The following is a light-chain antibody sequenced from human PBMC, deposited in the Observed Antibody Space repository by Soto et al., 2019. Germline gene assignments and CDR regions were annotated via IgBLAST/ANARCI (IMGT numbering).Light chain of an antibody. Sequence: QSVLTQPPSASGTPGQGVTISCSGSTSNIGSNYVYWYQQLPGTAPKLLIYRNNQRPSGVPDRFSGSKSGTSASLAISGLRSDDEAEYFCFSFKTTSTHVFGTGTKVTVL. V-gene: IGLV1-47*01. CDR3: FSFKTTSTHV. CDR2: RNN. J-gene: IGLJ1*01. CDR1: TSNIGSNY.